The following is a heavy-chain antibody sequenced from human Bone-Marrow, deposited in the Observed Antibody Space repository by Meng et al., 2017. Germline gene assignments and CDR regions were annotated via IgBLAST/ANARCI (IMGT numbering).Heavy chain of an antibody. V-gene: IGHV1-46*01. J-gene: IGHJ4*02. CDR3: ARVGNYYDSSGYLFVFDY. CDR1: GYTFTSYY. CDR2: INPSGGST. D-gene: IGHD3-22*01. Sequence: VQLVQAGAEVKKPGASVKVSCKASGYTFTSYYMHWVRQAPGQGLEWMGIINPSGGSTSYAQKFQGRVTMTRDTSTSTVYMELSSLRSEDTAVYYCARVGNYYDSSGYLFVFDYWGQGTLVTVSS.